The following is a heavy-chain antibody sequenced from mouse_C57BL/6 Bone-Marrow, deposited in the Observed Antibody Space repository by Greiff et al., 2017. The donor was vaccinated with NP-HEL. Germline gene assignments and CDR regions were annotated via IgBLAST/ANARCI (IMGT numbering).Heavy chain of an antibody. Sequence: VQLKESGAELVRPGASVKLSCKASGYTFTDYYINWVKQRPGQGLEWIARIYPGSGNTYYNEKFKGKATLTAEKSSSTAYMQLSSLTSEDSAVYFCARGDWFAYWGQGTLVTVSA. CDR1: GYTFTDYY. CDR3: ARGDWFAY. J-gene: IGHJ3*01. V-gene: IGHV1-76*01. CDR2: IYPGSGNT.